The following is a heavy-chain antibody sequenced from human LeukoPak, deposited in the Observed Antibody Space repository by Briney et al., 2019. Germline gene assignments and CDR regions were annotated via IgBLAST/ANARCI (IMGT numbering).Heavy chain of an antibody. CDR1: GVSMSAYQ. V-gene: IGHV4-4*09. CDR3: ATSNDAKIAPFDH. D-gene: IGHD2-21*01. CDR2: INTKGET. Sequence: SETQSLTCTVSGVSMSAYQWSWVRQSPEKGLEWIGCINTKGETSYNPFLKSRVTTSVDTSKSQFSLRLTSVTAADTAVYYCATSNDAKIAPFDHWGQGAPVTVSS. J-gene: IGHJ4*02.